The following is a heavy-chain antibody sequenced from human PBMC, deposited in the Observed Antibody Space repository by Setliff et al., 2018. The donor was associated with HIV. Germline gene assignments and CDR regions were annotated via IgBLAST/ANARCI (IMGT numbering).Heavy chain of an antibody. D-gene: IGHD2-8*02. CDR1: GDSMSSGDYS. CDR2: IYPSGRT. V-gene: IGHV4-30-2*06. Sequence: SETLSLTCAVSGDSMSSGDYSWNWIRQSPGKGLEWIGYIYPSGRTYYNPSLKNRVTMSIDRSKKQFSLRLSSVTAADTAVYYCARAPTGVTSAFDIWGQGTMVTVSS. CDR3: ARAPTGVTSAFDI. J-gene: IGHJ3*02.